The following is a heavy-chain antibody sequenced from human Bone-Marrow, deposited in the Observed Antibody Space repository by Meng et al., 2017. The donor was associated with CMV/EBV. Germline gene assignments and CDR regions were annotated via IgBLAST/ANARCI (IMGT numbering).Heavy chain of an antibody. CDR2: IKQDGSEK. Sequence: GGSLRLSCAASGFTFSSYWMSWVRQAPGKGLEWVANIKQDGSEKYYVDSVKGRFTISRDNAKNSLYLQMNSLRAEDTAVYYCARDAVLLWFGELPLDYWGQGTLVTVSS. CDR3: ARDAVLLWFGELPLDY. CDR1: GFTFSSYW. J-gene: IGHJ4*02. V-gene: IGHV3-7*01. D-gene: IGHD3-10*01.